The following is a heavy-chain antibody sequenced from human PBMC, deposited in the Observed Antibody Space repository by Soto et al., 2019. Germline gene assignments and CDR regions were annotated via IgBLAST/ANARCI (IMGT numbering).Heavy chain of an antibody. CDR1: GFTVSSNY. CDR3: ASAQSGYDDAFDI. J-gene: IGHJ3*02. CDR2: IYSGGST. D-gene: IGHD5-12*01. V-gene: IGHV3-53*01. Sequence: GGSLRLSCAASGFTVSSNYMSRVRQAPGKGLEWVSVIYSGGSTYYADSVKGRFTISRDNSKNTLYLQMNSLRAEDTAVYYCASAQSGYDDAFDIWGQGTMVTVSS.